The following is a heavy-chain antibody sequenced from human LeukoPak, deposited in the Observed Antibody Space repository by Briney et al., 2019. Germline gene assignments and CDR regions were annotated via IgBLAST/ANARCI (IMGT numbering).Heavy chain of an antibody. V-gene: IGHV4-59*06. CDR1: GGSISSYY. CDR3: ARAVQSEDAFDI. J-gene: IGHJ3*02. Sequence: SETLSLTCTVSGGSISSYYWSWIRQPPGKGLEWIGYIYYSGSTYYNPSLKSRVTISVDTSKNQFSLKLSSVTAADTAVYYCARAVQSEDAFDIWGQGTMVTVSS. CDR2: IYYSGST.